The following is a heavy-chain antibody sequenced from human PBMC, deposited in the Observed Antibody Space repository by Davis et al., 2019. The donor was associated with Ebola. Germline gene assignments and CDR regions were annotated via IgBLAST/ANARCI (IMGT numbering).Heavy chain of an antibody. CDR2: ISAYNGNT. J-gene: IGHJ5*02. Sequence: AASVKVSCKASGGTFSSYAISWVRQAPGQGLEWMGWISAYNGNTNYAQKLQGRVTMTTDTSTSTAYMELSRLRSDDTAVYYCARGKRPVVPAAISSWFDPWGQGTLVTVSS. CDR1: GGTFSSYA. D-gene: IGHD2-2*02. CDR3: ARGKRPVVPAAISSWFDP. V-gene: IGHV1-18*01.